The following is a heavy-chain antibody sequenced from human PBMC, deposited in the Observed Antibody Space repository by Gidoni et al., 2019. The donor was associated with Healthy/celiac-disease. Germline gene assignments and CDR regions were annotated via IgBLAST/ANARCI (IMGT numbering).Heavy chain of an antibody. D-gene: IGHD3-10*01. V-gene: IGHV3-23*01. Sequence: EVQLLASGGGLVQPGGSLRRSCAASGFTFSSYAMSWVRQAPGKGLEWVSAISGSGGSTYYADSVKGRFTISRDNSKNTLYLQMNSLRAEDTAVYYCAKVIGSTPGSGSDYWGQGTLVTVSS. J-gene: IGHJ4*02. CDR1: GFTFSSYA. CDR3: AKVIGSTPGSGSDY. CDR2: ISGSGGST.